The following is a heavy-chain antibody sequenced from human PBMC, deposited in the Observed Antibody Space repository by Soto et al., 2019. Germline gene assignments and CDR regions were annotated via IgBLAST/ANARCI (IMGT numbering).Heavy chain of an antibody. D-gene: IGHD1-26*01. CDR2: IRKKGNSYAA. CDR3: ARASGSYSHFDY. J-gene: IGHJ4*02. CDR1: GFTFRDHY. V-gene: IGHV3-72*01. Sequence: GGSLRLSCAASGFTFRDHYIDWGRQAPGKGLEWVGRIRKKGNSYAAEYAASVKGRFTISRDDSKNSLYLQMSSLKREDTAVYYCARASGSYSHFDYWGQGTLVTVSS.